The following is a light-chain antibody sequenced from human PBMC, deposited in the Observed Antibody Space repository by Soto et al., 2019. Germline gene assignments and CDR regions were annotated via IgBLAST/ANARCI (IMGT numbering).Light chain of an antibody. CDR2: DDN. J-gene: IGLJ3*02. Sequence: NFMLTQPHSVSESPGKTVTISCTGSSGSIATNYVQWYQQRPGSAPTTVIYDDNQRPSGVPDRFSGSIDSSSNSASLTISGLKTEDEADYYGQSYDSSNQGVFGGGTKLTVL. CDR3: QSYDSSNQGV. V-gene: IGLV6-57*02. CDR1: SGSIATNY.